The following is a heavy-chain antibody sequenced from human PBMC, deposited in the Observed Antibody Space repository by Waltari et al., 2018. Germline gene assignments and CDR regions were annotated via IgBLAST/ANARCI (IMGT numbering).Heavy chain of an antibody. CDR3: ARCNGGSCYQWFDP. CDR2: IFHTGNT. V-gene: IGHV4-38-2*01. J-gene: IGHJ5*02. Sequence: QVQLQESGPGLVKPSETLSLTCAVSGSSISGGYYWGWLRQPPGKGLGWIGSIFHTGNTYYNPSLKSRVTISVDTSKNQFSLKLSSVTAADTAVYYCARCNGGSCYQWFDPWGQGTLVTVSS. CDR1: GSSISGGYY. D-gene: IGHD2-15*01.